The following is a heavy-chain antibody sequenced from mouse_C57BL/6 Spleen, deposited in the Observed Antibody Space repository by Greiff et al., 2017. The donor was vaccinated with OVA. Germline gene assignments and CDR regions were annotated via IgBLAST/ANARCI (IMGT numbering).Heavy chain of an antibody. CDR3: ARADWDRTGYYFDY. D-gene: IGHD4-1*01. V-gene: IGHV3-6*01. Sequence: EVKLQESGPGLVKPSQSLSLTCSVTGYSITSGYYWNWIRQFPGNKLEWMGYISYDGSNNYNPSLKNRISITRDTSKNQFFLKLTSVTTEDTATYYGARADWDRTGYYFDYWGQGTTLTVSS. CDR1: GYSITSGYY. J-gene: IGHJ2*01. CDR2: ISYDGSN.